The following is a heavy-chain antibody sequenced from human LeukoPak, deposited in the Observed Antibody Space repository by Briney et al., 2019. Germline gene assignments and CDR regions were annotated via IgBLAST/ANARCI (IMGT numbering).Heavy chain of an antibody. CDR1: GFTFSSYS. CDR2: ISGSSSYI. J-gene: IGHJ6*03. Sequence: GGSLRLSCAASGFTFSSYSMNWVRQAPGKGLDWVSSISGSSSYIYYADSVKGRFTISRDNSKNSLYLQMNSLRAEDTAEYFCSRGFCSSTNCFASYYMSVWGKGTTVTISS. CDR3: SRGFCSSTNCFASYYMSV. D-gene: IGHD2-2*01. V-gene: IGHV3-21*04.